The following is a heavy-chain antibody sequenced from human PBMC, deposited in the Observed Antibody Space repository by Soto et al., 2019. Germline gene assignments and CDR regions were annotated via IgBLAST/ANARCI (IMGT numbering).Heavy chain of an antibody. Sequence: QVQLRESGPGLVKPSQTLSLTCTVSGGSINSGGYYWNWIRQHPGQGLEWIAYMYYSGSTYYNPSLRSRVLISADTSENHFSLKLSSVTAADTAVYFCARGYRQSGYSSSWVFDYWGQGTLVNVSA. CDR1: GGSINSGGYY. J-gene: IGHJ4*02. CDR3: ARGYRQSGYSSSWVFDY. V-gene: IGHV4-31*03. D-gene: IGHD6-13*01. CDR2: MYYSGST.